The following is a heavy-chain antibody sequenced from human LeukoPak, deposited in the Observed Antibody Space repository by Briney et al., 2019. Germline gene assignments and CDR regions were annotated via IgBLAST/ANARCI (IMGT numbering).Heavy chain of an antibody. CDR3: ARDSGGQGDDY. V-gene: IGHV3-21*01. D-gene: IGHD2-15*01. Sequence: GGSLRLSCAASGFTFSSYSMKWVRQAPGKGLEWVSSISSSSSYIYYADSVKGRFTISRDNAKNSLYLQMNSLRAEDTAVYYCARDSGGQGDDYWGQGTLVTVSS. CDR1: GFTFSSYS. J-gene: IGHJ4*02. CDR2: ISSSSSYI.